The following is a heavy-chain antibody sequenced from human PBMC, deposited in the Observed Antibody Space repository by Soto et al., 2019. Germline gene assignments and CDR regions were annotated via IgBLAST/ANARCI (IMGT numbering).Heavy chain of an antibody. Sequence: GGALRLSYAASGFTFSNYWMNWVRQVPGKGLVWVSRIDRDGATTSYADSVKGRFTISRDTARNRPYLQMNSLRVGDTAVYYCVRGGDSGSYYRYFWGQGTLVTAPQ. J-gene: IGHJ4*02. D-gene: IGHD1-26*01. CDR1: GFTFSNYW. CDR3: VRGGDSGSYYRYF. V-gene: IGHV3-74*01. CDR2: IDRDGATT.